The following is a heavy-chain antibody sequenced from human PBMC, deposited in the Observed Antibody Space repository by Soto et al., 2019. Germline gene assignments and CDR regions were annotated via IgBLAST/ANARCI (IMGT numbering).Heavy chain of an antibody. V-gene: IGHV3-73*01. Sequence: QPGGSLRLSCAASGFTFSGSAMHWVRQASGKGLEWVGRIRSKANSYATAYAASVKGRFTISRDDSKNTAYLQMNSLKTEDTAVYYCTTMLRIGIAVAGTTPNFDYWGQGTLVTVSS. CDR1: GFTFSGSA. CDR2: IRSKANSYAT. J-gene: IGHJ4*02. D-gene: IGHD6-19*01. CDR3: TTMLRIGIAVAGTTPNFDY.